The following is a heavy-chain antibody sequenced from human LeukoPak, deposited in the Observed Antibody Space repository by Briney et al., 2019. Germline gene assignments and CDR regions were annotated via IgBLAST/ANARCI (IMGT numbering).Heavy chain of an antibody. J-gene: IGHJ3*02. CDR1: GGSISSGGYS. V-gene: IGHV4-30-2*01. Sequence: SETLSLTCAVSGGSISSGGYSWSWIRQPPGKGLEWIGYIYHSGSTYYNPSLKSRVTISVDRSKNQFSLKLSSVTAADTAVYYCASSSGDAFDIWGQGTMVTVSS. CDR2: IYHSGST. D-gene: IGHD6-19*01. CDR3: ASSSGDAFDI.